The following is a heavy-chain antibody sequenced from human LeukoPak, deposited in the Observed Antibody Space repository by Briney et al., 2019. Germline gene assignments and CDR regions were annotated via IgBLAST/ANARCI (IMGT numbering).Heavy chain of an antibody. CDR2: IKHDGREK. V-gene: IGHV3-7*01. Sequence: AGGSLRLSCAASGFTFSSYGMHWVRQAPGKGLECVANIKHDGREKYYVDSVKGRFTISRDNAKNSLYLQMNSLRAEDTAVYYCARTYYSSSRGRYFDYWGQGTLVTVSS. CDR3: ARTYYSSSRGRYFDY. CDR1: GFTFSSYG. D-gene: IGHD6-6*01. J-gene: IGHJ4*02.